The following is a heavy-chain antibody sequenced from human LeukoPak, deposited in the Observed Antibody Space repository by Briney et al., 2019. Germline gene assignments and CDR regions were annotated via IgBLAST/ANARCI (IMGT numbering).Heavy chain of an antibody. CDR3: ARLDEGLYYDDTGFNF. J-gene: IGHJ4*02. Sequence: KHGESLKISCRASGYIFTNYRIAWVRQKPGKDLEWMGIIYPGDSETTYSPSFQGQVTISADKSIRAAYLQWDTLKASDTAMYYCARLDEGLYYDDTGFNFWGQGTLVTVSS. CDR2: IYPGDSET. CDR1: GYIFTNYR. V-gene: IGHV5-51*01. D-gene: IGHD3-22*01.